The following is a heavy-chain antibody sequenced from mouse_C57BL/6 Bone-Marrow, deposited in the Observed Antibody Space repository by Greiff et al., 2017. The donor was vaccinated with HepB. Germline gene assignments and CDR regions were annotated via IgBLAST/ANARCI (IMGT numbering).Heavy chain of an antibody. J-gene: IGHJ3*01. V-gene: IGHV1-64*01. CDR2: IHPNSGNT. CDR1: GYTFTSYW. CDR3: SRSSAVVARAY. Sequence: QVQLQQPGAELVKPGASVKLSCKASGYTFTSYWMHWVKQRPGQGLEWIGMIHPNSGNTNYNEKFKSKATLTVDKSSSTAYMQLSSLTSEDAAVYYCSRSSAVVARAYWGQGTLVTVSA. D-gene: IGHD1-1*01.